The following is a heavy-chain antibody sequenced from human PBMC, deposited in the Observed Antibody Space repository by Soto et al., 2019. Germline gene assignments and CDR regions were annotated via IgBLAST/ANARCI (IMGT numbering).Heavy chain of an antibody. CDR3: AGPYSGYDFDYFDS. V-gene: IGHV1-69*13. J-gene: IGHJ4*02. CDR2: IIPIFGTA. Sequence: SVKVSCKASGGTFSSYAISWVRQAPGQGLEWMGGIIPIFGTANYAQKFQGRVTITADESTSTAYMELSSLRSEDTAVYYCAGPYSGYDFDYFDSWGQRTLVTVSS. CDR1: GGTFSSYA. D-gene: IGHD5-12*01.